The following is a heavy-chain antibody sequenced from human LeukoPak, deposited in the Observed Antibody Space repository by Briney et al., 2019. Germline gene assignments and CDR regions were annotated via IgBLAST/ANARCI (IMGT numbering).Heavy chain of an antibody. CDR3: AMSGTKQQLGPTYNNYYMDV. CDR2: IYYSGST. CDR1: GGSISSYY. Sequence: SETLSLTCTVSGGSISSYYWSWIRQPPGKGLEWIGYIYYSGSTNYNPSLTSRVTISVDTSKNQFSLKLSSVTAADTAVYYCAMSGTKQQLGPTYNNYYMDVWGKGTTVTVSS. D-gene: IGHD6-13*01. J-gene: IGHJ6*03. V-gene: IGHV4-59*01.